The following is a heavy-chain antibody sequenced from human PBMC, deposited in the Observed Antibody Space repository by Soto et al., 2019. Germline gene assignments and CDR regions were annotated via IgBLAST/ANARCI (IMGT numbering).Heavy chain of an antibody. CDR3: ARVRGYYYCSGSLYYFDY. CDR2: NYNSEST. Sequence: QVQLQESGPGLVKPSETLSLTCTVSDGSVSSGSYYWSWTRQPPGKGLEWIGYNYNSESTNYNPSLKCRVTISVDTSKNQFSLKLSSVTAADTAVYYCARVRGYYYCSGSLYYFDYWGQGTLVPVSS. J-gene: IGHJ4*02. V-gene: IGHV4-61*01. D-gene: IGHD3-10*01. CDR1: DGSVSSGSYY.